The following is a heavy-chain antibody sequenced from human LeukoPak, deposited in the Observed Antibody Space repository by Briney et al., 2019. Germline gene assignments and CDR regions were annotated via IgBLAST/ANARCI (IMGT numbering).Heavy chain of an antibody. J-gene: IGHJ4*02. CDR1: GGSISSSNW. CDR2: IYHSGST. CDR3: ARADYDSSGYYYAFDY. D-gene: IGHD3-22*01. Sequence: PSGTLSLTCAVSGGSISSSNWWSWVRQPPGKGLEWIGEIYHSGSTNYNPSLKSRVTISVDKSKNQFSLKLSSVTAADTAVYYCARADYDSSGYYYAFDYWGQGTLVTVSS. V-gene: IGHV4-4*02.